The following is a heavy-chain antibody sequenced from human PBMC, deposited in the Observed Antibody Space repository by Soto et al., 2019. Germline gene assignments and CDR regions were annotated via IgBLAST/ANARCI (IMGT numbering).Heavy chain of an antibody. CDR2: IIPILGIA. Sequence: SVKVSCTASGGTLSSYTISWVRQAPGQGLEWMGRIIPILGIANYAQKFQGRVTITTDKSTSTAYMELRSLRSDDTAVYYCARDSGDYADDYWGQGTLVTVSS. CDR3: ARDSGDYADDY. J-gene: IGHJ4*02. V-gene: IGHV1-69*04. D-gene: IGHD4-17*01. CDR1: GGTLSSYT.